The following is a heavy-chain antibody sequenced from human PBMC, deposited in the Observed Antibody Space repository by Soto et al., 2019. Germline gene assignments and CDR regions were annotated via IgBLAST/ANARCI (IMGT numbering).Heavy chain of an antibody. CDR1: GFTFDDYA. D-gene: IGHD3-3*01. Sequence: EMQLVESGGGLVQPGRSLRLSCAASGFTFDDYAMHWVRQVPGKGLEWVSGISWNSEVKLYADTTKGRFAISRDNAKNSLYLQIDGLGVEDTAFYYCVKDRRFLAAWGAFDVWGQGTLVNVSS. CDR2: ISWNSEVK. V-gene: IGHV3-9*01. CDR3: VKDRRFLAAWGAFDV. J-gene: IGHJ3*01.